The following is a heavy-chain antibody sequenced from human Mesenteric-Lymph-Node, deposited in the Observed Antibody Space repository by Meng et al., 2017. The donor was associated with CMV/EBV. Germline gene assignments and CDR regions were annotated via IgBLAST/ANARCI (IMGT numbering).Heavy chain of an antibody. CDR1: GFTFSSYS. J-gene: IGHJ4*02. Sequence: GGSLRLSCAASGFTFSSYSMNWVRQAPGKGLEWVSSITSSNYIYYADSVKGRFTISRDNAKNSLYLQMNSLRVEDTAVYYCARDDTVTTPLDYWGQGTLVTVSS. CDR3: ARDDTVTTPLDY. V-gene: IGHV3-21*01. CDR2: ITSSNYI. D-gene: IGHD4-17*01.